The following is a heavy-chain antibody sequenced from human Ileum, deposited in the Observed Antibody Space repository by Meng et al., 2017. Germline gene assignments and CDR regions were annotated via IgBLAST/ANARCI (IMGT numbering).Heavy chain of an antibody. CDR1: GYTFTGYY. CDR2: INPNSGGT. J-gene: IGHJ4*02. D-gene: IGHD3-10*01. CDR3: ARDLISNSGILDY. Sequence: ASVKVSCKASGYTFTGYYMHWVRQAPGQGLEWMGWINPNSGGTNYAQKFQGRVTMTRDTSISTAYMELSRLRSDDTAVYYCARDLISNSGILDYWGQGTLGTVSS. V-gene: IGHV1-2*02.